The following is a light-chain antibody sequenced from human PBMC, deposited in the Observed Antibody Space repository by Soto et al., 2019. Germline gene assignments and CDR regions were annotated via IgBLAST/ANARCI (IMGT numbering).Light chain of an antibody. V-gene: IGKV3-11*01. J-gene: IGKJ5*01. Sequence: ILLTHSTTPPAFSPGERGTLSCRASQSVSNYLAWYQQKPGQDPRXLIYDASNRATGIPARFSGSGSGTDFPLTISSLEPEDFAVYDCQQRRNWPTFGQGTRLEIK. CDR3: QQRRNWPT. CDR2: DAS. CDR1: QSVSNY.